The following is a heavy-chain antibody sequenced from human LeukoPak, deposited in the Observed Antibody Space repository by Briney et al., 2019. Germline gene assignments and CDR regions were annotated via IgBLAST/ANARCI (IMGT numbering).Heavy chain of an antibody. CDR1: GGSISSYY. V-gene: IGHV4-59*01. CDR2: IYYSGNT. Sequence: SETLSLTCTVSGGSISSYYWSWIRQPPGKGLEWIGSIYYSGNTNYNPSLKSRVTISADTSKNQFSLKLSSVTAADTAVYYCARVVVNWFDPWGQGTLVTVSS. D-gene: IGHD3-22*01. CDR3: ARVVVNWFDP. J-gene: IGHJ5*02.